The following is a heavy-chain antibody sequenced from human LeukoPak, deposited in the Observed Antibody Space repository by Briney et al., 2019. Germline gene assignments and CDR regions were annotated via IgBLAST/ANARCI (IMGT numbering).Heavy chain of an antibody. V-gene: IGHV3-7*01. Sequence: GGSLRLSCAASGFTFSSYWMSGVRQAPGKGREWVANIKQDGREKYCVDYVQGRYTISRDNDNNSLYMQMHSLRAEDTAVYYCARLGSMSQAFDIWGQGTMVTVSS. CDR2: IKQDGREK. J-gene: IGHJ3*02. D-gene: IGHD2-2*01. CDR1: GFTFSSYW. CDR3: ARLGSMSQAFDI.